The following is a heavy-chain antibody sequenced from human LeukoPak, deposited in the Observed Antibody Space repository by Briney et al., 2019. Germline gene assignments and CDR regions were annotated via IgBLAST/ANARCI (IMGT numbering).Heavy chain of an antibody. J-gene: IGHJ4*02. Sequence: GASVKVSFKASGYTFTSYGISWVRQAPGQGLEWMGWISAYNGNTNYAQKLQGRVTMTTDTSTSTAYMELRSLRSDDTAVYYCARDYPDYYDSSGYCFFDYWGQGTLVTVSS. CDR2: ISAYNGNT. CDR3: ARDYPDYYDSSGYCFFDY. D-gene: IGHD3-22*01. V-gene: IGHV1-18*01. CDR1: GYTFTSYG.